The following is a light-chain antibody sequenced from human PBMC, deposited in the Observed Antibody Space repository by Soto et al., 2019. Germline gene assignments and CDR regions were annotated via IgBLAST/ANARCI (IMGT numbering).Light chain of an antibody. J-gene: IGLJ1*01. CDR2: DVS. CDR3: CSYTTSNTRQIV. V-gene: IGLV2-14*01. CDR1: SSDAGGYNY. Sequence: QSALTQPASVSGSPGQSITISCTGNSSDAGGYNYVSWYQQHPGKAPKFMIYDVSNRPSGVSNRFSGSKSGNTASLTISGLQAEDEADYYCCSYTTSNTRQIVFGTGTKVTVL.